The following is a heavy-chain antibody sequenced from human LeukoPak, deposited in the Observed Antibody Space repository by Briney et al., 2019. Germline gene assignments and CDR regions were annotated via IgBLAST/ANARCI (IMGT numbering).Heavy chain of an antibody. CDR3: ARDLSSKYSYGFSAGY. V-gene: IGHV1-46*02. J-gene: IGHJ4*02. D-gene: IGHD5-18*01. Sequence: ASVKVSCKASGYTFNGYYMHWVRQAPGQGLEWMGIINPSGGSTSYAQKFQGRVTMTRDTSTSTVYMELSSLRSEDTAVYYCARDLSSKYSYGFSAGYWGQGTLVTISS. CDR2: INPSGGST. CDR1: GYTFNGYY.